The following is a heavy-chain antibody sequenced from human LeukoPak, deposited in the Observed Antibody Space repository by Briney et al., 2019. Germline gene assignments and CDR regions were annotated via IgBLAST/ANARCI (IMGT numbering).Heavy chain of an antibody. CDR2: LYYSGST. V-gene: IGHV4-39*01. CDR1: GGSISTSSYY. D-gene: IGHD6-19*01. CDR3: ARRTDRSAWSTYFDY. J-gene: IGHJ4*02. Sequence: TSETLSLTXSVSGGSISTSSYYWDWIGQPPGKGLQWIGSLYYSGSTYYNPSLKGRVTISGDTSKNQFSLNLGSVTAADTAVYYCARRTDRSAWSTYFDYWGQGTLVTVSS.